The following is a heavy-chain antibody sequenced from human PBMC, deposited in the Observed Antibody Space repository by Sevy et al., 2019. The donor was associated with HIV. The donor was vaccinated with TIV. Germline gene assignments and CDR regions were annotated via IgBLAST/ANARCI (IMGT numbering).Heavy chain of an antibody. D-gene: IGHD3-22*01. CDR2: ISGSGGSK. CDR1: GFTLNNYA. J-gene: IGHJ4*02. V-gene: IGHV3-23*01. Sequence: GGSLRLSCAASGFTLNNYAMNWVRQAPGKGLEWVSGISGSGGSKYYADSVKGRFTISRDNSKNTLYLQMSSLRVEDTAVYYCAKDSYFDNTVFDYWGQGTLVTVSS. CDR3: AKDSYFDNTVFDY.